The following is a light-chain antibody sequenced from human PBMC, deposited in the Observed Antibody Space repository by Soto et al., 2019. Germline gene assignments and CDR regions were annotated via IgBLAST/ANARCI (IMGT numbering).Light chain of an antibody. CDR2: DVT. CDR1: SSDVGGYNS. V-gene: IGLV2-14*03. J-gene: IGLJ2*01. CDR3: SAYTSSTTVV. Sequence: QSVLTQHASVSGSPGQSITISCTGTSSDVGGYNSVSWYQQHPGKAPKLMIYDVTNRPSGVSNRFSGSKSGNTASLTISGLQAEDEADYYCSAYTSSTTVVFGGGTQLTVL.